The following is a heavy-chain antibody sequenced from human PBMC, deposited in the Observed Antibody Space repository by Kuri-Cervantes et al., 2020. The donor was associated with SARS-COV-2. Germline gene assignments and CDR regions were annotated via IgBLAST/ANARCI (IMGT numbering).Heavy chain of an antibody. Sequence: GGSLRLSCAASEFTFSSFGMHWVRQAPGKGLEWVAVVWFDGSRQYYADSVKGRFTISRDNSKNTMYLEMNSLRAEDTAVYYCANVREGDDGGYRYHFDYWGQGTLVTVSS. V-gene: IGHV3-33*06. CDR3: ANVREGDDGGYRYHFDY. J-gene: IGHJ4*02. D-gene: IGHD2-15*01. CDR1: EFTFSSFG. CDR2: VWFDGSRQ.